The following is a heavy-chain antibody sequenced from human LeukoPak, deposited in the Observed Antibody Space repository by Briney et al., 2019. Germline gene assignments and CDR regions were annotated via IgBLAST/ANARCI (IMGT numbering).Heavy chain of an antibody. V-gene: IGHV1-2*02. CDR1: GYTFTGYY. J-gene: IGHJ5*02. Sequence: GASVKVSCKASGYTFTGYYMHWVRQAPGQGLEWMGWINPNGGGTNYAQKFQGRVTMTRDTSISTAYMELSRLRSDDTAVYYCARRRRDGDWFDPWGQGTLVTVSS. D-gene: IGHD3-10*01. CDR2: INPNGGGT. CDR3: ARRRRDGDWFDP.